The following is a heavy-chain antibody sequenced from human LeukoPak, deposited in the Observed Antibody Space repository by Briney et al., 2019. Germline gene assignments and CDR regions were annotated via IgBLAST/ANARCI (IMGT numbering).Heavy chain of an antibody. CDR1: GFTFSASA. Sequence: PGGSLKLSXAASGFTFSASAMHWVRQAPGKGMEWVGRIKSKTDGGTTDYAAPVKGRFTISRDDSKNTLYLQMNSLKTEDTAVYYCTTDFSGPVVVTGDWGQGTLVTVSS. J-gene: IGHJ4*02. D-gene: IGHD2-21*02. CDR2: IKSKTDGGTT. CDR3: TTDFSGPVVVTGD. V-gene: IGHV3-15*01.